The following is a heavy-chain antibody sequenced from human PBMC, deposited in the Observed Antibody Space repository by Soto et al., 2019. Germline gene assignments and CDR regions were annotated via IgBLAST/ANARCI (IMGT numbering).Heavy chain of an antibody. J-gene: IGHJ4*02. D-gene: IGHD3-22*01. CDR2: ISYDGSNK. V-gene: IGHV3-30-3*01. Sequence: PGGSLRLSGAAYGFTFSSYAMHWVRQAPGKGLEWVAVISYDGSNKYYADSVKGRFTISRDNSKNTLYLQMNSLRAEDTAVYYCARAHYDSGPLSDYWGQGTLVTVSS. CDR3: ARAHYDSGPLSDY. CDR1: GFTFSSYA.